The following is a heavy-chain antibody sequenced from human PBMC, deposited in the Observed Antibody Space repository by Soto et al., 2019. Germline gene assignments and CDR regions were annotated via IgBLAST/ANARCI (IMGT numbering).Heavy chain of an antibody. Sequence: QVQLQESGPGLVKPSQTLSLTCTVSGGSISSGGYYWSWIRQHPGKGLEWIGYIYYSGSTYYNPSLKSRVTISVDTSKNQFSLKLSSVTAADTAVYYCARRGDSTMVRGVNNWFDPWGQGTLVTVSS. CDR2: IYYSGST. CDR1: GGSISSGGYY. V-gene: IGHV4-31*03. D-gene: IGHD3-10*01. J-gene: IGHJ5*02. CDR3: ARRGDSTMVRGVNNWFDP.